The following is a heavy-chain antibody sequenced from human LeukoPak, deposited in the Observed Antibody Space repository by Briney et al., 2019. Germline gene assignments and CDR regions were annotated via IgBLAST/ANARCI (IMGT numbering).Heavy chain of an antibody. J-gene: IGHJ4*02. CDR3: VRQESGSSHGDY. D-gene: IGHD3-10*01. Sequence: GESLKISCKGSGYSFSSYWINWVRQMPGKGLEWMGMIYPGDCDTKYSPSFQGQVNISADQSISTAYLQWSSLKASDTAMYYCVRQESGSSHGDYWGQGTLVTVSS. CDR2: IYPGDCDT. CDR1: GYSFSSYW. V-gene: IGHV5-51*01.